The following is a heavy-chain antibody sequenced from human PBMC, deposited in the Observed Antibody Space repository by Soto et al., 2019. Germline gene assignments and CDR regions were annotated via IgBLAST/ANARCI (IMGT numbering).Heavy chain of an antibody. D-gene: IGHD3-16*01. CDR2: INEDGSEK. CDR1: GFRFSLFW. Sequence: LRLSCAASGFRFSLFWMSWVRQTPGKGLEWVANINEDGSEKFFADSVKGRFTISRDNAKNSLSLQMNSLTADDTAVYYCARTGWPQSSYYFDYWGQGTLVTVSS. J-gene: IGHJ4*02. V-gene: IGHV3-7*03. CDR3: ARTGWPQSSYYFDY.